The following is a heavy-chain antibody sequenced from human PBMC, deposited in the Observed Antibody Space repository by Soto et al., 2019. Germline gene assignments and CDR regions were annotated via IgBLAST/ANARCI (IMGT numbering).Heavy chain of an antibody. CDR2: IIPIFGTA. CDR1: GGTFSSYA. V-gene: IGHV1-69*01. J-gene: IGHJ6*02. Sequence: QVQLVQSGAEVKKPGSSVKVSCKASGGTFSSYAISWVRQAPGQGLEWMGGIIPIFGTANYAQKFQGRVTITADESTSTAYIELSSLRSEDTAVYYCATSKDIVVVVAASYYYGMDVWGQGTTVTVSS. D-gene: IGHD2-15*01. CDR3: ATSKDIVVVVAASYYYGMDV.